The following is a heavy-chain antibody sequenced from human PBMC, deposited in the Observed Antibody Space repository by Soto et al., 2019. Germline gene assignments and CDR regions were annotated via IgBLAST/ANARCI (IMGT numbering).Heavy chain of an antibody. D-gene: IGHD2-15*01. J-gene: IGHJ4*02. CDR1: GAYMRNDYYY. V-gene: IGHV4-31*03. Sequence: SETLSLTCTVSGAYMRNDYYYWSWVRQKPGKDLEWIGHMHHSGRTHYNPSLKSRVAISVDTSKNQFSLYLNSVTAADTAVYYWERWVEVSLDFFDSWGQGTPVTVSS. CDR3: ERWVEVSLDFFDS. CDR2: MHHSGRT.